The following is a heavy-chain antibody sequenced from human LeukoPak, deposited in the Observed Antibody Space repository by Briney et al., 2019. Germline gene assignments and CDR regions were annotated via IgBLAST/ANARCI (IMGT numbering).Heavy chain of an antibody. CDR2: INHSGNT. CDR3: ARGQTTVTPHYYYYYMDV. J-gene: IGHJ6*03. CDR1: GGSISSSTYH. V-gene: IGHV4-39*02. D-gene: IGHD4-11*01. Sequence: SETLSLTCTVSGGSISSSTYHWGWIRQPPGKGLEWIGEINHSGNTNYNPSLKSRVTISVDTSKKHFSLKLSSVTAADTAVYYCARGQTTVTPHYYYYYMDVWGKGTTVTVSS.